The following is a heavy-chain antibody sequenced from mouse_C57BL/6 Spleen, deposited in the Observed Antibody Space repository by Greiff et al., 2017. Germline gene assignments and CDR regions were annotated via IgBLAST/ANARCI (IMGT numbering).Heavy chain of an antibody. CDR2: ISSGSSTI. Sequence: DVKLVESGGGLVKPGGSLQLSCAASGFTFSDYGMHWVRQAPEKGLEWVAYISSGSSTIYYADTVKGRFTISRDNAKNTLFLQMTSLGSEDTAMYYCARAVDYDAMDYWGQGTSVTVSS. CDR1: GFTFSDYG. J-gene: IGHJ4*01. CDR3: ARAVDYDAMDY. V-gene: IGHV5-17*01.